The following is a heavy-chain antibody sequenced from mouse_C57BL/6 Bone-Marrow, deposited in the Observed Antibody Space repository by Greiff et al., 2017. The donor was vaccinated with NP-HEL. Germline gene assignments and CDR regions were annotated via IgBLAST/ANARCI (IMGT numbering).Heavy chain of an antibody. Sequence: EVQLVESGGGLVQPKGSLKLSCAASGFSFNTYAMNWVRQAPGKGLEWVARIRSKSNNYATYYADSVKDRFTISRDDSESMLYLQMNNLKTEDTAMYYCVRGAYSNSPLGFDYWGQGTTLTVSS. D-gene: IGHD2-5*01. CDR2: IRSKSNNYAT. CDR1: GFSFNTYA. CDR3: VRGAYSNSPLGFDY. V-gene: IGHV10-1*01. J-gene: IGHJ2*01.